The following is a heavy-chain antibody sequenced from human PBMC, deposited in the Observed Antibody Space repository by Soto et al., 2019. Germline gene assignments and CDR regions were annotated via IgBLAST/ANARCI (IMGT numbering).Heavy chain of an antibody. CDR3: ARELEYCSNGACYPYFDS. J-gene: IGHJ4*02. CDR2: ISSSSYTI. D-gene: IGHD2-8*01. CDR1: GFSFRSYS. Sequence: EVQLEESGGGLVQPGGSLRLSCAASGFSFRSYSMNWVRQAPGKGLEWLSDISSSSYTIYYADSVKGRFTISRDNAKNSLYLQMDSLRAEDTAVYYCARELEYCSNGACYPYFDSWGQGTLVTVSS. V-gene: IGHV3-48*04.